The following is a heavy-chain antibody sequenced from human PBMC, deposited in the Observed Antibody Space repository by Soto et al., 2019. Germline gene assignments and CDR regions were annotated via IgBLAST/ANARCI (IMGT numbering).Heavy chain of an antibody. J-gene: IGHJ4*02. CDR3: GPEVVVAATYFDY. V-gene: IGHV3-30*03. CDR2: ISYDGSNK. Sequence: QVQLVESGGGVVQPGRSLRLSCAASGFTFSSYGMHWVRQAPGKGLEWVAVISYDGSNKYYADSVKGRFTISRDNSKNTRLWPIISLRSVYMAVYYCGPEVVVAATYFDYWGQGTLVAVS. CDR1: GFTFSSYG. D-gene: IGHD2-15*01.